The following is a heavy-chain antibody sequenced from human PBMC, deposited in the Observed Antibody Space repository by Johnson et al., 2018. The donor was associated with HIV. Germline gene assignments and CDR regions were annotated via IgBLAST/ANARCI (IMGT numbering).Heavy chain of an antibody. CDR2: ISWDSGGRT. Sequence: VQLVESGGGLVQPGGSLRLSCAVSGFTFDNFAMHWVRQAPGKGLEWVSSISWDSGGRTYSADSVKGRFTSSRDNAKHTLYRHRNSLRAEDTAVYYCAREVDGFDIWGQGTMVTVSS. D-gene: IGHD1-26*01. CDR3: AREVDGFDI. V-gene: IGHV3-9*01. CDR1: GFTFDNFA. J-gene: IGHJ3*02.